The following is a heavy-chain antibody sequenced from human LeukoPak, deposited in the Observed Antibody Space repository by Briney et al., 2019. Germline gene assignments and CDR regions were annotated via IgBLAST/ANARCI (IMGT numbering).Heavy chain of an antibody. Sequence: PGGSLRLSCAASGFTFSSYSMTWVRQAPGKGLEWVSSISSSSSYIYYADSVKGRFTISRDNAKNSLYLQMNSLRAEDTAVYYCARDHYADDSSGYYLRYFDYWGQGTLVTVSS. J-gene: IGHJ4*02. CDR1: GFTFSSYS. D-gene: IGHD3-22*01. CDR2: ISSSSSYI. V-gene: IGHV3-21*01. CDR3: ARDHYADDSSGYYLRYFDY.